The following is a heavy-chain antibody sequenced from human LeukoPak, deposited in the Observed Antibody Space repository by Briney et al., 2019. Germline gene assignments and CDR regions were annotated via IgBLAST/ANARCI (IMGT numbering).Heavy chain of an antibody. Sequence: PSQTLSLTCTVSGGSISSYYWSWIRQPPGKGLEWIGYIYYSGSTNYNPSLKSRVTISVDTSKNQFSLKLSSVTAADTAVYYCARLQRVGNSGYYFDYWGQGTLVTDSS. D-gene: IGHD3-22*01. CDR2: IYYSGST. J-gene: IGHJ4*02. CDR3: ARLQRVGNSGYYFDY. CDR1: GGSISSYY. V-gene: IGHV4-59*08.